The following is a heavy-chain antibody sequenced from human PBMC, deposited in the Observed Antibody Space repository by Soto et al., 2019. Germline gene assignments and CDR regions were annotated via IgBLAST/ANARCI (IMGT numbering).Heavy chain of an antibody. CDR1: GFTFSTSS. CDR2: INSDGTYI. Sequence: EVQLAESEGGLVKPGGSLRLSCAASGFTFSTSSMAWVRQAPGKGLEWVSSINSDGTYIYYADSVKGRFTISRDNSKNSLYLEMDGLRAEDRAVYYCAGEVSCANRVCVPDYWGQGTLVTVSS. J-gene: IGHJ4*02. D-gene: IGHD2-8*01. CDR3: AGEVSCANRVCVPDY. V-gene: IGHV3-21*01.